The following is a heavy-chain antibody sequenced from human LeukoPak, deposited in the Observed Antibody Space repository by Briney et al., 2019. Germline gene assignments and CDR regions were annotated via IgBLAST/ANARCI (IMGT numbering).Heavy chain of an antibody. V-gene: IGHV4-30-4*01. J-gene: IGHJ5*02. Sequence: SETLSLTCTVSGGSISSGDYYWSWIRQPPGKGLEWIGYIYYSGSTYYNPSLKSRVTISVDTSKNQFSLKLSSVTAADTAVYYCARDLHGQGSSWLNWFDPWGQGTLVTVSS. CDR1: GGSISSGDYY. CDR2: IYYSGST. D-gene: IGHD6-13*01. CDR3: ARDLHGQGSSWLNWFDP.